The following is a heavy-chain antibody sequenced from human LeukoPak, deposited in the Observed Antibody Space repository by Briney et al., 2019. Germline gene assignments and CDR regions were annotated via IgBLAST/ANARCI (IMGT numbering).Heavy chain of an antibody. CDR1: GFSFSSYA. CDR2: MSSSDDGR. V-gene: IGHV3-23*01. J-gene: IGHJ4*02. CDR3: AREGSTRLGYCTNGVCYLDY. Sequence: GGSLRLSCATSGFSFSSYAMSWVRQAPGKGLEWVSAMSSSDDGRYYAASVRGRFTISRDTSRSTLYLQMNSLRAEDTAVYYCAREGSTRLGYCTNGVCYLDYWGQGTLVTVSS. D-gene: IGHD2-8*01.